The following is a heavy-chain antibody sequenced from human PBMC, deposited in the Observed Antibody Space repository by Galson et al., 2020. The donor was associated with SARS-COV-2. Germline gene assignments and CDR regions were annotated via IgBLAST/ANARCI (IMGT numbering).Heavy chain of an antibody. CDR3: ARGPALGATANYFWYGFDV. J-gene: IGHJ6*02. V-gene: IGHV6-1*01. D-gene: IGHD3-16*01. Sequence: SQTLSLTCVISGDDVASNNAAWNWIRQSPSSGLEWLGMTYYKSKWTYDYAVSVESRVIINTDTSNNLFFLDLKSVTPEDSSVYYCARGPALGATANYFWYGFDVWGQGTTVTVCS. CDR1: GDDVASNNAA. CDR2: TYYKSKWTY.